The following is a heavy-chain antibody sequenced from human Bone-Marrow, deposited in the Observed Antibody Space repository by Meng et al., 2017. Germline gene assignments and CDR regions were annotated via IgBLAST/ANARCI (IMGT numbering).Heavy chain of an antibody. CDR1: GGSISSGDYY. V-gene: IGHV4-30-4*01. CDR3: ARETISGIVVAPAAITS. J-gene: IGHJ4*02. CDR2: IYYSGST. Sequence: QVQLQESGPGLVKPSQTLSLTCTVSGGSISSGDYYWSWIRQPPGKGLEWIGYIYYSGSTYYNPSLKSRVTISVDTSKNQFSLKLSSVTAADTAVYYCARETISGIVVAPAAITSWGQGTLVTVSS. D-gene: IGHD2-2*01.